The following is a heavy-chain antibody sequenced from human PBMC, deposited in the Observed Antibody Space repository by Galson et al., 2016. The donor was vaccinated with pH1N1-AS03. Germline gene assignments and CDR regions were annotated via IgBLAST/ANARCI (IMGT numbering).Heavy chain of an antibody. CDR1: GFTFSTYW. D-gene: IGHD1-20*01. J-gene: IGHJ4*02. CDR2: IKPDGSEK. CDR3: ASDHNWNGY. Sequence: SLRLSCAVSGFTFSTYWMSWVRQAPGKGLEWVANIKPDGSEKYYVDSVKGRFTIYRDNAKNSLFLQMNSLRPEDTAVYYCASDHNWNGYGGQGTLVTVSS. V-gene: IGHV3-7*03.